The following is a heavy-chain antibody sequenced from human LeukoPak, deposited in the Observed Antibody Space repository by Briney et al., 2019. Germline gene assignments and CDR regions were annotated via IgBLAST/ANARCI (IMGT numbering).Heavy chain of an antibody. CDR2: INHSGST. J-gene: IGHJ4*02. CDR1: GGSFSGYY. V-gene: IGHV4-34*01. CDR3: ARGVSSGHTYYFDY. Sequence: SETLSLTCAVYGGSFSGYYWSWIRQPPGKGLEWIGEINHSGSTNYNPSLKSRATIPVDTSKNQFSLKLSSVTAADTSVYYCARGVSSGHTYYFDYWGQGTLVTVSS. D-gene: IGHD6-19*01.